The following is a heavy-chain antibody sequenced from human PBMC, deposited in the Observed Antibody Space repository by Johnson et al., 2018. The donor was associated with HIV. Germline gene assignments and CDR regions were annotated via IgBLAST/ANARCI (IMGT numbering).Heavy chain of an antibody. Sequence: QVQLLESGGGVVQPGRSLRLSCAASGFTFSSYAMHWVRQAPDKGLEWVAVISYDGSNKYYADSVKGRLTISRDNAKNTVYLQMSSRRADDTAVYYCSGCPRGTPSSIWGQGTKVTVS. CDR3: SGCPRGTPSSI. J-gene: IGHJ3*02. D-gene: IGHD1-1*01. V-gene: IGHV3-30-3*01. CDR2: ISYDGSNK. CDR1: GFTFSSYA.